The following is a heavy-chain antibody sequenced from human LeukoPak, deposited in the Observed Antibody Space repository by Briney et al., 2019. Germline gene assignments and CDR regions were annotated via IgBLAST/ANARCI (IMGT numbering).Heavy chain of an antibody. CDR2: INHSGST. Sequence: SETLSLTCAVYGGSFSGYYWSWIRQPPGKGLEWIGEINHSGSTNYNPSLKSRVTISVDTSKNQFSLKLSSVPAADTAVYSCARASPYGGTSTFYFDYWGQGTLVTVSS. V-gene: IGHV4-34*01. J-gene: IGHJ4*02. CDR3: ARASPYGGTSTFYFDY. D-gene: IGHD4-23*01. CDR1: GGSFSGYY.